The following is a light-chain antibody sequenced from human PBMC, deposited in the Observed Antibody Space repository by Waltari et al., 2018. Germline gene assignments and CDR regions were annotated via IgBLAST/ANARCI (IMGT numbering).Light chain of an antibody. CDR2: AAS. Sequence: DIVMTQSPDSLAVSLGERANSNCKASQSVLYSSNNKNYLAWYQQKPGKAPELLIYAASSFQSGVPSRFSGSGSGTDFTLTISSLQPEDFATYYCQQAYSFPLTFGGGTKVEIK. V-gene: IGKV4-1*01. J-gene: IGKJ4*01. CDR3: QQAYSFPLT. CDR1: QSVLYSSNNKNY.